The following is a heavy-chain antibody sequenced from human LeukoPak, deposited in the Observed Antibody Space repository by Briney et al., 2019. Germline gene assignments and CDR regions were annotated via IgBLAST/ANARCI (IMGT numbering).Heavy chain of an antibody. D-gene: IGHD3-10*01. Sequence: SVKVSCKASGGTFSSYAISWVRQAPGQGLEWMGGIIPIFGTANYAQKFQGRVTITADESTSTAYMELSSLRSGDTAVYYCARGFGSYGSGSGLVGAWGQGTLVTVSS. CDR1: GGTFSSYA. V-gene: IGHV1-69*13. CDR3: ARGFGSYGSGSGLVGA. CDR2: IIPIFGTA. J-gene: IGHJ5*02.